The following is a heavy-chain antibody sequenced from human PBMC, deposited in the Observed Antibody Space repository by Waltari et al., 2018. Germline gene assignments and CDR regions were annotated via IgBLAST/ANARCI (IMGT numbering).Heavy chain of an antibody. Sequence: EVQLVESGGGLVQPGGSLRLSCAASGFTFSKFWMSWVRQAPGKVLEWMANIYQDGSVTNYVDSVKGRVTTSRDNARNSLYLQMNSLRADDTAVYYCVRDDDGGMGAVWGQGTTVTVSS. V-gene: IGHV3-7*01. CDR3: VRDDDGGMGAV. CDR1: GFTFSKFW. CDR2: IYQDGSVT. J-gene: IGHJ6*02. D-gene: IGHD3-16*01.